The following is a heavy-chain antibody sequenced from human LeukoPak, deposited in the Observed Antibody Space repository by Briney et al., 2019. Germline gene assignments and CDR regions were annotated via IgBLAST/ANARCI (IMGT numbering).Heavy chain of an antibody. CDR1: GPSLSNYY. D-gene: IGHD1-26*01. V-gene: IGHV4-59*08. CDR3: ARLGSYHDF. CDR2: IHSSGGC. J-gene: IGHJ4*02. Sequence: SETLSLTCTVSGPSLSNYYWSWIRQTPQRGLEGMGYIHSSGGCSLYPPLKSRLNQSIDTSRNQLSLKVPSVTAADTAVYFCARLGSYHDFWGQGALVTVSS.